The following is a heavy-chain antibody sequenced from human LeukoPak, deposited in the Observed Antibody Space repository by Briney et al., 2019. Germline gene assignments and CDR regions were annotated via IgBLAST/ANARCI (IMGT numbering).Heavy chain of an antibody. J-gene: IGHJ4*02. V-gene: IGHV3-30*04. CDR2: ISYDGSQK. CDR1: GFSFSTYA. D-gene: IGHD3-16*01. Sequence: PGKSLRLSCAASGFSFSTYAMHWVRQAPGKGLEWVAVISYDGSQKFYADSVRGRFTISRDNSKNTLSLQMNSLRAEDTAVYYCARDGSLYFLYYFDFWGQGTLVSVSS. CDR3: ARDGSLYFLYYFDF.